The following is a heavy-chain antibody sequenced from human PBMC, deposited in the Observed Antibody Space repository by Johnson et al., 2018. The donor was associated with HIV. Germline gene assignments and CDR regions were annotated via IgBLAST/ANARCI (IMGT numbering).Heavy chain of an antibody. J-gene: IGHJ3*02. V-gene: IGHV3-73*01. Sequence: VQLVESGGGVVQPGGSLRLSCPASGFTFSGSAMHWVRQASGKGLEWVGRIRSKANSYATTYAASVQGRFTISRDDSKNTAYLQMSSLKTEDTAVYYCTRRRDLDAFDIWGQGTMVSVSS. CDR1: GFTFSGSA. CDR3: TRRRDLDAFDI. CDR2: IRSKANSYAT.